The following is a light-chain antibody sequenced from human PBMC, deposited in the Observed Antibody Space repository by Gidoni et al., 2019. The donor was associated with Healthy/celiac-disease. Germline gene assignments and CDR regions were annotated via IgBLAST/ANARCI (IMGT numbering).Light chain of an antibody. V-gene: IGLV2-14*01. CDR1: SSDVGGYNY. CDR2: DVS. CDR3: SSYTSSSTHVV. J-gene: IGLJ2*01. Sequence: QSALTQPAYVSGSPGQSITISCTGTSSDVGGYNYVSGYQQHPGKAPKIMIYDVSNRPSGVSNRFSGSKSGNTASLTISGLQAEDAADYYCSSYTSSSTHVVFGGGTKLTVL.